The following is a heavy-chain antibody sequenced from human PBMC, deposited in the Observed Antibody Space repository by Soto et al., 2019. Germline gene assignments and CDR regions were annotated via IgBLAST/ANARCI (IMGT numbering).Heavy chain of an antibody. CDR1: GGSISSGGYS. D-gene: IGHD6-19*01. J-gene: IGHJ6*02. V-gene: IGHV4-30-2*01. CDR3: ASEADYYYGMDV. CDR2: IYHSGST. Sequence: SETLSLTCAVSGGSISSGGYSWSWIRQPPGKGLEWIGYIYHSGSTYYNPPLKSRVTISVDRSKNQFSLKLSSVTAADTAVYYCASEADYYYGMDVWGQGTTVTVSS.